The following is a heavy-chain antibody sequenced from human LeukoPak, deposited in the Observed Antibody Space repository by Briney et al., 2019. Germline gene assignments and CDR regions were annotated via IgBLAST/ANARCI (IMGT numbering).Heavy chain of an antibody. D-gene: IGHD2-2*02. CDR3: ARASSLPAAILDDDY. V-gene: IGHV3-48*01. J-gene: IGHJ4*02. CDR1: GFTFSSYS. Sequence: PGGSLRLSCAASGFTFSSYSMNWVRQAPGKGLEWVSYISSSGSTIYYADSVKGRFTISRDNAKYSLYLQMNSLRAEDTAVYYCARASSLPAAILDDDYWGQGTLVTVSS. CDR2: ISSSGSTI.